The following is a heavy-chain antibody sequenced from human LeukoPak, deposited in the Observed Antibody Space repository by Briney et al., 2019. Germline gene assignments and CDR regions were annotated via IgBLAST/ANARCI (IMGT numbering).Heavy chain of an antibody. V-gene: IGHV3-74*01. Sequence: GGSLRLSCTASGFSLSGHWMHWARQLPGKGLVWVSRISPIGSTTSDADSVKVRFTGSRDNAKITLYLQVNNLRAEDTAVYYCARGPNSNWSGLDFWGQGTLLTVSS. CDR3: ARGPNSNWSGLDF. J-gene: IGHJ4*02. CDR1: GFSLSGHW. CDR2: ISPIGSTT. D-gene: IGHD6-6*01.